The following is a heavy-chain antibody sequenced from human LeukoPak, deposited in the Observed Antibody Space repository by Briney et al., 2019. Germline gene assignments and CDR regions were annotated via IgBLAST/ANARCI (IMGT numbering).Heavy chain of an antibody. CDR3: ARDRSYNLDY. CDR1: GFTFSDHY. Sequence: GGSLRLSCAASGFTFSDHYMDWVRQTPGKGLEWLGRIRNKANSYTTEYAASVKGRFTLSRDDSKNSVYLQMNSLKTEDTAVYYCARDRSYNLDYWGQGTLVTVSS. V-gene: IGHV3-72*01. CDR2: IRNKANSYTT. D-gene: IGHD1-14*01. J-gene: IGHJ4*01.